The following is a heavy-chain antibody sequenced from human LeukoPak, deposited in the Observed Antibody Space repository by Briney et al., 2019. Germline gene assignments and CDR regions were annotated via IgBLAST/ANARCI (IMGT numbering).Heavy chain of an antibody. Sequence: ASVKVSCKASGYTFTGYYMHWVRQAPGQGLEWTGWINPNSGGTNYAQKFQGRVTMTRDTSISTAYMELSRLRSDDTAVYYCARYFDWDDAFDIWGQGTMVTVSS. J-gene: IGHJ3*02. CDR3: ARYFDWDDAFDI. D-gene: IGHD3-9*01. CDR2: INPNSGGT. CDR1: GYTFTGYY. V-gene: IGHV1-2*02.